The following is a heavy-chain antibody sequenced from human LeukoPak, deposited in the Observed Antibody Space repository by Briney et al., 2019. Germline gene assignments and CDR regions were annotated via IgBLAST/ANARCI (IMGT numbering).Heavy chain of an antibody. CDR1: GGSFSGYY. D-gene: IGHD3-16*02. V-gene: IGHV4-34*01. CDR2: INHSGST. CDR3: ARADYVWGSYRYSY. Sequence: SETLPLTCAVYGGSFSGYYWSWIRQPPGKGLEWIGEINHSGSTNYNPSLKSRVTISVDTSKNQFSLKLSSVTAADTAVYYCARADYVWGSYRYSYWGQGTLVTVSS. J-gene: IGHJ4*02.